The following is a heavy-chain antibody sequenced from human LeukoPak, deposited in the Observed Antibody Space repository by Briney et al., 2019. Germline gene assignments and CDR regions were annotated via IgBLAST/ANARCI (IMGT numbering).Heavy chain of an antibody. CDR3: ARELRAGYCTNGVCHTPFDY. V-gene: IGHV3-21*01. J-gene: IGHJ4*02. Sequence: PGGSLRLSCAASGFTLSTYSMNWVRQAPGKGLEWVSSISGSSTYIYYAGSVKGRFTISRDNAKNSLYLQMNGLRAEDTAVYYCARELRAGYCTNGVCHTPFDYWGQGTLVTVFS. D-gene: IGHD2-8*01. CDR2: ISGSSTYI. CDR1: GFTLSTYS.